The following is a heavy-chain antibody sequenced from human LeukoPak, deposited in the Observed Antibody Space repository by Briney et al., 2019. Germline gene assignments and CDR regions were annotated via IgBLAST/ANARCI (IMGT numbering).Heavy chain of an antibody. CDR3: AKDTIKWGSYRYFDY. CDR1: GYTFSSYA. Sequence: GGSLRLSCAASGYTFSSYAMSWVRQAPGKGLEWVSAISGSGGSTYYADSVKGRFTISRDNSKNTLYLQMNSLRAEDTAVYYCAKDTIKWGSYRYFDYWGQGTLVTVSS. J-gene: IGHJ4*02. CDR2: ISGSGGST. V-gene: IGHV3-23*01. D-gene: IGHD3-16*02.